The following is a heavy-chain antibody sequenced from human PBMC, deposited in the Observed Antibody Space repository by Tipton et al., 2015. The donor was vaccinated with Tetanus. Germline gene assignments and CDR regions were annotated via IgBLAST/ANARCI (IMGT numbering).Heavy chain of an antibody. J-gene: IGHJ5*02. CDR1: GGSISTKTYY. CDR3: ARHVGGYGSPPHDL. CDR2: ISHSATT. D-gene: IGHD3-10*01. V-gene: IGHV4-39*01. Sequence: TLSLTCFVSGGSISTKTYYWGWIRQTPGKGLEWIASISHSATTFYNPPLKSRVTMSVDPSKNQFSVRLSPVTAADTGVYYCARHVGGYGSPPHDLWGRGTLVTVSS.